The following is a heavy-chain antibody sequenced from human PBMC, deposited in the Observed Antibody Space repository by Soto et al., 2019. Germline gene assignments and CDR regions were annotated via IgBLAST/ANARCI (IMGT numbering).Heavy chain of an antibody. CDR3: TRGLASGDY. Sequence: QVQLVQPGAEVKKPGASVKFSCKASGYIFTNFYIHWARQAPGQGLEWIGIINPNGGSTNYAQNLQGRVPMNRDTSTSTVYMALSSLRSEDTAVYYCTRGLASGDYWGQGTLITVSS. V-gene: IGHV1-46*03. D-gene: IGHD6-6*01. CDR2: INPNGGST. CDR1: GYIFTNFY. J-gene: IGHJ4*02.